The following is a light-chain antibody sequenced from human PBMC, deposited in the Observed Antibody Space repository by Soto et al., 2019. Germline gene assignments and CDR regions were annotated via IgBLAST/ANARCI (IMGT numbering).Light chain of an antibody. CDR1: QSVGSN. V-gene: IGKV3-15*01. CDR3: QQYNDWPPLYT. J-gene: IGKJ2*01. Sequence: EIVLTQSPATLSVSPGERATLSCRASQSVGSNLAWYQQKPGQAPRLLISDASTRATGVPARFSGSGSGTEFTLTISSLQSEDFAVYYCQQYNDWPPLYTFRQGTKLELK. CDR2: DAS.